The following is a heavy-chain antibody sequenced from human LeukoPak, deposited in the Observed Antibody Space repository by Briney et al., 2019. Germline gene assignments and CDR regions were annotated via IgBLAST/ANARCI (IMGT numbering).Heavy chain of an antibody. CDR2: ISSSSSYI. CDR1: GFTFSSYS. D-gene: IGHD3-22*01. J-gene: IGHJ6*02. Sequence: GGSLRLSCAASGFTFSSYSMNWVRQAPGKGLEWVSSISSSSSYIYYADSVKGRFTISRDNAKNSLYLQMNSLRAEDTAVYYCARVRYYYDSSGYYYEASRYYGMDVWGQGTTVTVSS. CDR3: ARVRYYYDSSGYYYEASRYYGMDV. V-gene: IGHV3-21*01.